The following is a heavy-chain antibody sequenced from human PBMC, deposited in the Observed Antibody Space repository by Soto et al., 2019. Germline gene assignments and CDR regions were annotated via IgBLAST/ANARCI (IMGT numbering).Heavy chain of an antibody. Sequence: GGALRLSCAASGFTFSSYGMHWVRQAPDKGLEWVAVIWYDGSNKYYADSVKGRFTISRDNSKNTLYLQMNSLRAEDTAVYYCARDWDYYDSSGYVVGAFDIWGQGTMVTVSS. CDR3: ARDWDYYDSSGYVVGAFDI. J-gene: IGHJ3*02. V-gene: IGHV3-33*01. CDR2: IWYDGSNK. D-gene: IGHD3-22*01. CDR1: GFTFSSYG.